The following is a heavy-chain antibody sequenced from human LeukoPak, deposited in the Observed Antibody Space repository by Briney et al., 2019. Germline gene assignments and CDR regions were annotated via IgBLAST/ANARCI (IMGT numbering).Heavy chain of an antibody. Sequence: GTSLRLSCAASGFTFTTCGMHWVGQSPGKGLEWVALITYDGYYKYYSDSVKGRFTISSDTSKNTLYLQMNSLRAEDTAVYYCARDGELEVFDYWGQGTLVTVSS. V-gene: IGHV3-30*03. D-gene: IGHD1-1*01. J-gene: IGHJ4*02. CDR3: ARDGELEVFDY. CDR1: GFTFTTCG. CDR2: ITYDGYYK.